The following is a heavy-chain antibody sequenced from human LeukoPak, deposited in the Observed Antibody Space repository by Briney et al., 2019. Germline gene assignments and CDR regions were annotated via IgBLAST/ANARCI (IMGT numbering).Heavy chain of an antibody. CDR2: INPNSGGT. V-gene: IGHV1-2*02. Sequence: ASVKVSCKASGYTFTGYYMHWVRQAPGQGLEWMGWINPNSGGTNYAQKFQGRVTMTRDTSISTAYMELSRLRSDDTAVYYCASPSSVEMATTQFDYWGQGTLVTVSS. CDR1: GYTFTGYY. D-gene: IGHD5-24*01. CDR3: ASPSSVEMATTQFDY. J-gene: IGHJ4*02.